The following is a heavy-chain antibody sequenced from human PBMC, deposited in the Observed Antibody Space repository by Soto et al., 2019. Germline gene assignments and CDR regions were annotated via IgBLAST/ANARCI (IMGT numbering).Heavy chain of an antibody. CDR2: IIPIFGTA. V-gene: IGHV1-69*13. CDR3: ARVGLRAVAGPADAFDS. D-gene: IGHD6-19*01. CDR1: GGTFSSYA. J-gene: IGHJ3*02. Sequence: SVKVSCKASGGTFSSYAISWVRQAPGQGLEWMGGIIPIFGTANYAQKFQGRVTITADESTSTAYMELSSLRSEDTAVYYCARVGLRAVAGPADAFDSWGQGTMVTVSS.